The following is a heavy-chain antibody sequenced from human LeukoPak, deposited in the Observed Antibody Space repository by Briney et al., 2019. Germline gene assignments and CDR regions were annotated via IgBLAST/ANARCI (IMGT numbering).Heavy chain of an antibody. J-gene: IGHJ3*02. CDR1: GFTFSGSA. V-gene: IGHV3-73*01. CDR3: ARDQTGNPANDAFDI. CDR2: IRSKANSYAT. D-gene: IGHD2-2*01. Sequence: GGSLRLSCAASGFTFSGSAMHWVRQASGKGLEWVGRIRSKANSYATAYAASVKGRFTISRDDSKNTAYLQMNSLRAEDTAVYYCARDQTGNPANDAFDIWGQGTMVTVSS.